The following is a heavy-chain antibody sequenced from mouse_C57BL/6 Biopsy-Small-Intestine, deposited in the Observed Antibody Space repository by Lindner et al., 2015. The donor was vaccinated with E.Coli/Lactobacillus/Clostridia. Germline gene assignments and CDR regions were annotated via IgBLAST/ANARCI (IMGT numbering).Heavy chain of an antibody. CDR1: GGTFSSYT. CDR2: IIPIVGIA. CDR3: ARDSLSTSVATLTYYYHYMDV. Sequence: SVKVSCKASGGTFSSYTISWVRQAPGQGLEWMGRIIPIVGIANYAQKFQGRVTISADKSTSTAYMELSSLRSEDTAVYYCARDSLSTSVATLTYYYHYMDVWGKGTTVTVSS. V-gene: IGHV1-4*01. J-gene: IGHJ1*03. D-gene: IGHD2-10*01.